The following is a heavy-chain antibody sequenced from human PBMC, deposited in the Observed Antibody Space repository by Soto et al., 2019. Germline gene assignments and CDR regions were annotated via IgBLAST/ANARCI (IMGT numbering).Heavy chain of an antibody. V-gene: IGHV4-59*01. CDR1: VDSISIYF. Sequence: SETLCLACTIYVDSISIYFWSWIRQPPGKGLDWIGYIHYSGTTVYSPSLKSRVTMSIDTSENQFTLNLTSVTAADTAVYFCARDNGGYYLDSWGQGSMVTVSS. CDR2: IHYSGTT. D-gene: IGHD2-8*01. J-gene: IGHJ4*01. CDR3: ARDNGGYYLDS.